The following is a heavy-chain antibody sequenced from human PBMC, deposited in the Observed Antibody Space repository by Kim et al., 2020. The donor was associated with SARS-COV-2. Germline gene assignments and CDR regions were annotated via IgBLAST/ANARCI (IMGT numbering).Heavy chain of an antibody. J-gene: IGHJ4*02. Sequence: GGSLRLSCAASGFTFSSYWLHWVRQGPGKGLVWVSHITSDGSSTSYADSVKGRFTVSRDNAKNMLYLQLNSLRAEDTAMYYCARLGGYSAYEFDSWGQGTLVTLSS. CDR2: ITSDGSST. V-gene: IGHV3-74*01. D-gene: IGHD5-12*01. CDR3: ARLGGYSAYEFDS. CDR1: GFTFSSYW.